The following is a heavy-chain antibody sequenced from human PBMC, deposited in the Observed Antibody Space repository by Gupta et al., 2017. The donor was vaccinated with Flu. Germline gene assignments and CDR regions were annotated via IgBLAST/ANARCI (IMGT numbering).Heavy chain of an antibody. J-gene: IGHJ3*02. CDR2: IYSGGAT. CDR3: ARAGGIATRPDAFDI. V-gene: IGHV3-53*02. Sequence: QLVETGGGLQPGASLRLSCTASGVPVSSHSMPWVRQAPRKGLEWVSLIYSGGATYAQSVKGRFTISRDNSKNTVYLQMNSLRADDTAVYYCARAGGIATRPDAFDIWGQGTMVTVSS. CDR1: GVPVSSHS. D-gene: IGHD6-13*01.